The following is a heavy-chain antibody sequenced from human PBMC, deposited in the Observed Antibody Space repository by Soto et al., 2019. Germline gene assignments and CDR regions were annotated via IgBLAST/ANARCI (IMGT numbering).Heavy chain of an antibody. V-gene: IGHV4-30-2*01. Sequence: SETLSLTCAVSGGSITSGNSYSWAWIRQPPGRGLEWIGSISQTGATFYNPSLKSRVSVSLDKSKNQFSLRLSSVTAADMAVYYCARAVSPYFGTWFDPWGQGTLVTVSS. CDR3: ARAVSPYFGTWFDP. J-gene: IGHJ5*02. CDR2: ISQTGAT. D-gene: IGHD3-10*01. CDR1: GGSITSGNSYS.